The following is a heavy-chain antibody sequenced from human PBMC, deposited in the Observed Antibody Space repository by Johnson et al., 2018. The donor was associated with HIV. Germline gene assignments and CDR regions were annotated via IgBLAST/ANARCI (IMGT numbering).Heavy chain of an antibody. V-gene: IGHV3-30*18. CDR3: AKVHIAARWSDAFDI. D-gene: IGHD6-6*01. Sequence: QVQLVDSGGGVVQPGRSLRLSCVASGFTFRSYGMHWVRQAPGKGLEWVAFVSYDGTNEFYADSVKGRFTVSRDSSKNTLFLQMNSLRAEDTAVYFCAKVHIAARWSDAFDIWGQGTMVTVSS. CDR1: GFTFRSYG. CDR2: VSYDGTNE. J-gene: IGHJ3*02.